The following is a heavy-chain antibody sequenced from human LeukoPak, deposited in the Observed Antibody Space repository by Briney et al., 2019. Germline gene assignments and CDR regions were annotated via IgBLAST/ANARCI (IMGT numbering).Heavy chain of an antibody. D-gene: IGHD2-8*01. V-gene: IGHV3-30*04. Sequence: GGSLRLSCAASGFTFSSYAMHWVRQAPGRGLEWVAVISYDGSNKYYADSVKGRFTISRDNSKNTLYLQMNSLRAEDTAVYYCASLMHWGQGTLVTVSS. J-gene: IGHJ4*02. CDR2: ISYDGSNK. CDR3: ASLMH. CDR1: GFTFSSYA.